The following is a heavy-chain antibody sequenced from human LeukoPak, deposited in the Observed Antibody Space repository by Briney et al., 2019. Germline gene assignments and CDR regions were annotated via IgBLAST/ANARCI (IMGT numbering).Heavy chain of an antibody. CDR3: ARVGSIAAAGTCDH. CDR2: ISGSSGHI. D-gene: IGHD6-13*01. CDR1: GFIFSDYY. V-gene: IGHV3-11*05. Sequence: GGSLRLSCAASGFIFSDYYMSWIRQAPGKGLEWVSYISGSSGHITYADSVKGRFTISGDNAKNSLYLQMNSLRAEGTAFYYCARVGSIAAAGTCDHWGQGTLVTVSS. J-gene: IGHJ5*02.